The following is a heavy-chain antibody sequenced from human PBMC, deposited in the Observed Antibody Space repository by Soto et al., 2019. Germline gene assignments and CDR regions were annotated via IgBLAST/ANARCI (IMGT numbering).Heavy chain of an antibody. CDR2: FDPEDGET. CDR3: ATVQSYEIDYYYYYYMDV. D-gene: IGHD1-26*01. Sequence: ASVKVSCKVSGYTLTELSMHWVRQAPGKGLEWMGGFDPEDGETIYAQKFQGRVTMTEDTSTDTAYMELSSLRSEDTAVYYCATVQSYEIDYYYYYYMDVWGKGTTVTVSS. CDR1: GYTLTELS. J-gene: IGHJ6*03. V-gene: IGHV1-24*01.